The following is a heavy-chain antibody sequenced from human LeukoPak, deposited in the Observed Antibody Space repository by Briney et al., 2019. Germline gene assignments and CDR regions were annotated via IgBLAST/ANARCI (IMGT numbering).Heavy chain of an antibody. Sequence: SETLSLTCTVSGGSISSYYWSWXXXXPGRXLXXIGYVYXSGSTNYNPSLKSRXTIXVXTSKNQFSLRLASVTAADTAVYYCARHGKVEPTAIGYWGQGTLVTVSS. V-gene: IGHV4-59*08. CDR3: ARHGKVEPTAIGY. CDR2: VYXSGST. CDR1: GGSISSYY. J-gene: IGHJ4*02. D-gene: IGHD2-2*02.